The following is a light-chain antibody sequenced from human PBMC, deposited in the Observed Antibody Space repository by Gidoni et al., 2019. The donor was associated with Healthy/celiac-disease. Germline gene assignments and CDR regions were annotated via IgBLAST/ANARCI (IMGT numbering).Light chain of an antibody. CDR1: QDISNY. V-gene: IGKV1-33*01. CDR3: QPYDHLPYT. J-gene: IGKJ2*01. CDR2: DAS. Sequence: DTQMTQSPSSLSASVGDRVTITCQASQDISNYLNWYQRKPGKAPKLLIYDASHFESVVPSRFSGSGFGTDFIFTISSLQPADIATYYCQPYDHLPYTFGQWTKLEIK.